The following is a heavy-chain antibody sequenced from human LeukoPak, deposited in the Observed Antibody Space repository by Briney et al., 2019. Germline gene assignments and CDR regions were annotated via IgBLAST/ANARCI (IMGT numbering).Heavy chain of an antibody. CDR3: ARGGAYYFSFDS. J-gene: IGHJ4*02. CDR2: VYIGGTT. CDR1: GGSTSTHY. Sequence: SETLSLTCSVSGGSTSTHYWTWIRQPAGKGLEWIGRVYIGGTTNYNPSLKSRVTISVDTSNHQFSLRLSPVTAADTAVYYCARGGAYYFSFDSWGQGILVTVSS. V-gene: IGHV4-4*07. D-gene: IGHD3-22*01.